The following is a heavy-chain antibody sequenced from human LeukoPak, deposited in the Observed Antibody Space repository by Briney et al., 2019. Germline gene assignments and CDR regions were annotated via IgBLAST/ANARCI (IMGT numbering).Heavy chain of an antibody. J-gene: IGHJ4*02. D-gene: IGHD6-13*01. CDR1: GFTFGDYA. CDR2: TRSKAYGGTT. CDR3: TSPRYSSTWYFDS. Sequence: PGRSLRLSCTASGFTFGDYAMSWFRQAPGKGLEWVGFTRSKAYGGTTEYVASVKGRFIISRDDSKSIAYLQMNSLKTEDTAVYYCTSPRYSSTWYFDSWGQGTLVTVSS. V-gene: IGHV3-49*03.